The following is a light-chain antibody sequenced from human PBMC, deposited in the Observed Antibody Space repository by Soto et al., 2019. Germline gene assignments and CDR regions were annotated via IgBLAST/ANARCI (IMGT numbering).Light chain of an antibody. Sequence: EIVLTQSPATLSLSPGERATLSCRASQSVSSYLAWYQQKPGQAPRLLIYDASNRATGIPARFSGNGSGTDFTLTISSLELEDFAVYYCQQRSNWPPVTFGPGTKVDIK. V-gene: IGKV3-11*01. CDR3: QQRSNWPPVT. CDR1: QSVSSY. CDR2: DAS. J-gene: IGKJ3*01.